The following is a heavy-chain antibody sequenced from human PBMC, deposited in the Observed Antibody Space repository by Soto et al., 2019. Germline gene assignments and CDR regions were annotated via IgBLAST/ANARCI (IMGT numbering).Heavy chain of an antibody. V-gene: IGHV5-51*01. CDR1: GYRFSSYW. D-gene: IGHD2-8*01. CDR3: ARQGSNGDYYYYGIDV. Sequence: PGESLKISCKGSGYRFSSYWIAWVRQMPGKGLEWMGIIYPCDSDTRYSPSFQHQVTLPVDRHNNTSYLQWSDLNDSDTDGYYFARQGSNGDYYYYGIDVWGQGTAVTVSS. CDR2: IYPCDSDT. J-gene: IGHJ6*02.